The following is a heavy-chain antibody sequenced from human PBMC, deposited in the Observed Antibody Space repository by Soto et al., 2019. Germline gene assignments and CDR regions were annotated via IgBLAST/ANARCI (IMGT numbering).Heavy chain of an antibody. CDR1: GFSLSTSGMC. V-gene: IGHV2-70*01. CDR3: ARIPLYYYDSSGYYYPGAFDI. CDR2: IDWDDDK. J-gene: IGHJ3*02. D-gene: IGHD3-22*01. Sequence: SGPTLGNPTQTLTLTCTFSGFSLSTSGMCVSWIRQPPGKALEWLALIDWDDDKYYRTSLKTRLTISKDTSKNQVVLTMTNMDPVDTATYYCARIPLYYYDSSGYYYPGAFDIWGQGTMVTVTS.